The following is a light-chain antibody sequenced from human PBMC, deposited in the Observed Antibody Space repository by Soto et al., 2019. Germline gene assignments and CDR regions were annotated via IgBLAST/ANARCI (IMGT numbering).Light chain of an antibody. CDR3: QQYGNSPFT. CDR1: QSVGSNY. CDR2: GAS. J-gene: IGKJ3*01. Sequence: EIVLTQSPGTLSLSPGERATLSCRASQSVGSNYLAWYQQKPGQAPRLLIYGASSRATGIPDRFSGSGSGTDFTLTISRLELEDFAVYYCQQYGNSPFTFGPGTTVDIK. V-gene: IGKV3-20*01.